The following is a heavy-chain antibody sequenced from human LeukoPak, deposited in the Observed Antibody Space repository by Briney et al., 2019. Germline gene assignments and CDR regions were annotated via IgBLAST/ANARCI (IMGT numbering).Heavy chain of an antibody. D-gene: IGHD3-10*01. CDR1: GFTFSSYA. Sequence: GGSLRLSCAASGFTFSSYAMSWVRQAPGKGLEWVSAISGSGGSTYYADSVKGRFTISRHNSKNTLYLQMNSLRAEDTAVYYCAKFIQYYYGSGSYRSDYYYYYGMDVWGQGTTVTVSS. CDR3: AKFIQYYYGSGSYRSDYYYYYGMDV. V-gene: IGHV3-23*01. CDR2: ISGSGGST. J-gene: IGHJ6*02.